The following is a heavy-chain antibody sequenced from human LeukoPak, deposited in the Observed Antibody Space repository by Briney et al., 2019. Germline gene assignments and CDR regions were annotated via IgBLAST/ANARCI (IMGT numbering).Heavy chain of an antibody. CDR1: GFTFSSYW. J-gene: IGHJ4*02. V-gene: IGHV3-74*01. D-gene: IGHD3-22*01. CDR2: INSDGTST. Sequence: GGSLRLSCAASGFTFSSYWMHWVRQAPGKGLVWVSRINSDGTSTSYADSVKGRFTISRDNAKNTLYLQMNSLRAEDMAVYYCVRDGEYSSGYDFDYWGQGTLVTVSS. CDR3: VRDGEYSSGYDFDY.